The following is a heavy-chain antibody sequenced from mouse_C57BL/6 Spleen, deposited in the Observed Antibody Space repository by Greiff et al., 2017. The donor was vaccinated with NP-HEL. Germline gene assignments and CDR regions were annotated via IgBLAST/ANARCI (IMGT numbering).Heavy chain of an antibody. J-gene: IGHJ1*03. V-gene: IGHV1-55*01. CDR1: GYTFTSYW. CDR2: IYPGSGST. CDR3: ARHGSSYGYFDV. Sequence: QVQLKESGAELVKPGASVKMSCKASGYTFTSYWITWVKQRPGQGLEWIGDIYPGSGSTNYNEKFKSKATLTVDTSSSTAYMQLSSLTSEDSAVYYCARHGSSYGYFDVWGTGTTVTVSS. D-gene: IGHD1-1*01.